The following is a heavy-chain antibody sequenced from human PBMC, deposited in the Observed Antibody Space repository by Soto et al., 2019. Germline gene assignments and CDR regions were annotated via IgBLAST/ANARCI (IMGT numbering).Heavy chain of an antibody. J-gene: IGHJ5*02. Sequence: QVQLVQSGAEVKKPGSSVKVSCKASGGTFSSYAISWVRQAPGQGLEWMGGIIPIFGTANYAQKFQGRVTVTADESTSTAYMQLSSLRSEDTAVYYCARGDGGYPARWFDPWGQGTLVTVSS. D-gene: IGHD4-17*01. CDR2: IIPIFGTA. V-gene: IGHV1-69*12. CDR3: ARGDGGYPARWFDP. CDR1: GGTFSSYA.